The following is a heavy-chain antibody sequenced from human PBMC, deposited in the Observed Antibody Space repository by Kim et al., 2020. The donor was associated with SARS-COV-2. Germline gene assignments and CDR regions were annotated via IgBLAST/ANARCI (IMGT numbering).Heavy chain of an antibody. Sequence: SETLSLTCTVSGGSISSGGYYWSWIRQHPGKGLEWIGYTYYSGSTYYNPSLKSRVTISVDTSKNQFSLKLSSVTAADTAVYYCARDAKAGGFDYWGQGTLVTVSS. CDR2: TYYSGST. CDR3: ARDAKAGGFDY. J-gene: IGHJ4*02. V-gene: IGHV4-31*03. CDR1: GGSISSGGYY.